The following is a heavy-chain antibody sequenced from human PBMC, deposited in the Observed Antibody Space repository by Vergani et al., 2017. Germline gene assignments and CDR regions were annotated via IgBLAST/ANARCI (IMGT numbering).Heavy chain of an antibody. V-gene: IGHV4-30-4*08. J-gene: IGHJ4*02. CDR1: GGSISSGDYY. Sequence: QVQLQESGPGLVKPSQTLSLTCTVSGGSISSGDYYWSWIRQPPGKGLVWIGYIYYSGSTYYNPSLKSRVTISVDTSKNQFSLKLSSVTAADTAVYYCARVAVVVAGTVDYWGQGTLVTVSS. CDR2: IYYSGST. D-gene: IGHD6-19*01. CDR3: ARVAVVVAGTVDY.